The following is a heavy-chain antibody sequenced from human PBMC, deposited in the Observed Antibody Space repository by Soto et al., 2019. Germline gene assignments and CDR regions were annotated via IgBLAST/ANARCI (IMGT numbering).Heavy chain of an antibody. Sequence: SETLSLTCAVYGGSFSGYYWSWIRQPPGKGLEWIGEINHSGSTNYNPSLKSRVTISVDSSKNQFSLKLSSVTAADTAVYYCARGYYWIDPWGQGTLVTVSS. D-gene: IGHD3-10*01. CDR3: ARGYYWIDP. V-gene: IGHV4-34*01. CDR1: GGSFSGYY. J-gene: IGHJ5*02. CDR2: INHSGST.